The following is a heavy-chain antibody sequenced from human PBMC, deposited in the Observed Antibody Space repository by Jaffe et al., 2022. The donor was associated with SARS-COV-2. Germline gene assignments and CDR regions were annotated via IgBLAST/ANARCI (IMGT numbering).Heavy chain of an antibody. CDR2: ISGSGGST. CDR3: VNQWLVLGAFDI. D-gene: IGHD6-19*01. Sequence: EVQLVESGGGLVQPGGSLRLSCAASGFTFSSYAMSWVRQAPGKGLEWVSAISGSGGSTYYADSVKGRFTISRDNSKNTLYLQMNSLRAEDTAVYYCVNQWLVLGAFDIWGQGTMVTVSS. V-gene: IGHV3-23*04. CDR1: GFTFSSYA. J-gene: IGHJ3*02.